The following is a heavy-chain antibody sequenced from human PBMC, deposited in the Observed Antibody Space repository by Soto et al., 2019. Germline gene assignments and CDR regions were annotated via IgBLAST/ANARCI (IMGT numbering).Heavy chain of an antibody. D-gene: IGHD6-25*01. CDR3: AKDIDPRAAVEWGVDY. V-gene: IGHV3-43*01. Sequence: EVQLVESGGVVVQPGGSLRLSCAASGFTFDDYTMHWVRQAPGKGLEWVSLISWDGGSTYYADSVKGRFTISRDNSKNSLYLQMNSLRTEDTALYYCAKDIDPRAAVEWGVDYWGQGTLVTVSS. CDR1: GFTFDDYT. CDR2: ISWDGGST. J-gene: IGHJ4*02.